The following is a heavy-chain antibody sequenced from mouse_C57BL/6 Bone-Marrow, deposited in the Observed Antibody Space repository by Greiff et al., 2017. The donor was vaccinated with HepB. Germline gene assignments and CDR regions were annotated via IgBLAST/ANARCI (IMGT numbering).Heavy chain of an antibody. J-gene: IGHJ2*01. CDR3: ARADTQTYTTWGRDY. Sequence: QVHVKQPGAELVRPGSSVKLSCKASGYTFTSYWMDWVKQRPGQGLEWIGNIYPSDSETHYNQKFKDKATLTVDKSSSTAYMQLSSLTSEDSAVYYCARADTQTYTTWGRDYWGQGTTLTVSS. CDR2: IYPSDSET. D-gene: IGHD6-1*01. CDR1: GYTFTSYW. V-gene: IGHV1-61*01.